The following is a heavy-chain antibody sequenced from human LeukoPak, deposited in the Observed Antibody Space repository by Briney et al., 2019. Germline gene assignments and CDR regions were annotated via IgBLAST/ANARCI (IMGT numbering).Heavy chain of an antibody. CDR2: IYSGGST. D-gene: IGHD3-10*01. Sequence: GGSLRLSCAVSGCIISSNYMNWVRQAPGKGLEWVSVIYSGGSTYYADSVKGRFTISRHDSKNTLYLQMNSLRAEDTAVYYCAMLYGSGSYSKTDYWGQGTLVTVSS. CDR1: GCIISSNY. CDR3: AMLYGSGSYSKTDY. J-gene: IGHJ4*02. V-gene: IGHV3-53*04.